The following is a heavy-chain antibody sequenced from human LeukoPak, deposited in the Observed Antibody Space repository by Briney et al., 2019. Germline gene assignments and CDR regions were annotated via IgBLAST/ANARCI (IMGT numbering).Heavy chain of an antibody. Sequence: GGSLRLSCAASGFTFSSYWMLWVRQAPGKGLVWVSRINSDESNTRYADSVKGRFTISRDNAKNTLYLQMNSLRAEDTAVYYCAREGGSSYYFDYWGQGTQVTVSS. J-gene: IGHJ4*02. V-gene: IGHV3-74*01. CDR1: GFTFSSYW. CDR2: INSDESNT. CDR3: AREGGSSYYFDY. D-gene: IGHD6-6*01.